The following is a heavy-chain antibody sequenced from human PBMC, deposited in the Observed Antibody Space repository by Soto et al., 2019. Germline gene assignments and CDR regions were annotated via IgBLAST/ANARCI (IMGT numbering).Heavy chain of an antibody. V-gene: IGHV4-31*03. CDR2: IYYSGST. D-gene: IGHD2-2*01. CDR3: ARTYCSSTSCYYAVDI. CDR1: GGSISSSSYY. Sequence: SETLSLTCTVSGGSISSSSYYWGWIRQPPGKGLEWIGYIYYSGSTYYNPSLKSRVTISVDTSKNQFSLKLSSVTAADTAVYYRARTYCSSTSCYYAVDIWGQGTMVAISS. J-gene: IGHJ3*02.